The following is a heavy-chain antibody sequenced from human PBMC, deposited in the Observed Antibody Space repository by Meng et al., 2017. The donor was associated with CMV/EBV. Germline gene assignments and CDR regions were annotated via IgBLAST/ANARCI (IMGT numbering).Heavy chain of an antibody. CDR2: FDPEDGET. Sequence: ASVKVSCKVSGYTLTELYMHWVRQAPGKGLEWMGGFDPEDGETIYAQKFQGRVTMTEDTSTDTAYMELSSLRSEDTAVYYCAREYCSSTSCYFYYGMDVWGQGTTVTVSS. D-gene: IGHD2-2*01. J-gene: IGHJ6*02. V-gene: IGHV1-24*01. CDR3: AREYCSSTSCYFYYGMDV. CDR1: GYTLTELY.